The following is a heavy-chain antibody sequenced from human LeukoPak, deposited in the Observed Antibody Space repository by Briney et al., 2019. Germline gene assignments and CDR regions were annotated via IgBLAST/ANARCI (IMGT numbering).Heavy chain of an antibody. J-gene: IGHJ4*02. CDR2: IKQDGSEK. D-gene: IGHD4-17*01. CDR1: GFTFSSYW. V-gene: IGHV3-7*01. CDR3: AREMGGDGDPQFVFDY. Sequence: GGSLRLSCAASGFTFSSYWMSWVRQAPGKGLEWVANIKQDGSEKYYVDSVKGRFTISRDNAKNSLYLQMNSLRAEDTAVYYCAREMGGDGDPQFVFDYWGQGTLVTVSS.